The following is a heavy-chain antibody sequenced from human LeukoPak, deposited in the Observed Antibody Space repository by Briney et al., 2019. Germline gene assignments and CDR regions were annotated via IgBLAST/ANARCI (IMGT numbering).Heavy chain of an antibody. J-gene: IGHJ5*02. CDR1: GDSVSSNSAA. CDR3: AREGEVGTTWSWFDP. Sequence: SQTLSLTCAISGDSVSSNSAAWNWIRQSPSRGLEWLGRTDYRSKWYNAYAVSVKSRITINPDTSKNQLSLLLRSVTPEDTAVYYCAREGEVGTTWSWFDPWGQGTLVTVSP. V-gene: IGHV6-1*01. CDR2: TDYRSKWYN. D-gene: IGHD1-26*01.